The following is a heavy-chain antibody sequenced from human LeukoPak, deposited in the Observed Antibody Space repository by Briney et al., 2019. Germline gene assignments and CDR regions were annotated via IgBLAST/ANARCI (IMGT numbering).Heavy chain of an antibody. Sequence: GGSLRLSCVVSGFTFNRCWMNWVRQAPGMGLEWVAHINPDGRDTYYVDSVKGRFTISRDNAQNSMYLQMNSLRVEDTAVYYCTSWGDTTAEYFQRWGQGTLVTVSS. D-gene: IGHD2-21*02. CDR3: TSWGDTTAEYFQR. V-gene: IGHV3-7*01. CDR2: INPDGRDT. CDR1: GFTFNRCW. J-gene: IGHJ1*01.